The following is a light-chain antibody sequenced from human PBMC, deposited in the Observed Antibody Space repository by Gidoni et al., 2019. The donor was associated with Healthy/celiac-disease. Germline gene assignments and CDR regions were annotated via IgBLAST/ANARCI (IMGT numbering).Light chain of an antibody. CDR2: DDG. CDR3: AAWDDSLNGWV. J-gene: IGLJ3*02. V-gene: IGLV1-36*01. CDR1: SSNIGNSA. Sequence: QSVLTQPPSVSEAPRQRVTISCSGSSSNIGNSAVTWYQQVPGQAPNLLIYDDGLLPSGVSDRFSGSKSGTSASLAISGLQSEDEADYYWAAWDDSLNGWVFGGATKLTVL.